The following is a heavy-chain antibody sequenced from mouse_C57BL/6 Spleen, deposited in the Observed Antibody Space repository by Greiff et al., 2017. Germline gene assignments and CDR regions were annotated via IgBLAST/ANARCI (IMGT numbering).Heavy chain of an antibody. V-gene: IGHV6-3*01. J-gene: IGHJ2*01. CDR2: IKLKSDNYAT. Sequence: EVQRVESGGGLVQPGGSMKLSCVASGFTFSNYWMNWVRQSPEKGLEWVAQIKLKSDNYATHYAESVKGRFTISRDDSKSSVYLQMNNLRAEGTGIYYCTGVFDYWGQGTTLTVSS. CDR1: GFTFSNYW. CDR3: TGVFDY.